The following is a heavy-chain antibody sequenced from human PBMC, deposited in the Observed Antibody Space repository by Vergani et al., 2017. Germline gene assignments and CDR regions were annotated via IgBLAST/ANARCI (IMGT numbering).Heavy chain of an antibody. CDR2: ISSSSSYI. J-gene: IGHJ4*02. Sequence: VQLVESGGGLVKPGGSLRLSCAASGFTFSSDSMNGVRQAPGKGLEWVSSISSSSSYIYYEDSVKSRFTISSDNAKNSLYLQMNSLRAEDTAVYYCARVAGGNEGVDFWGQGTLVTVSS. CDR1: GFTFSSDS. CDR3: ARVAGGNEGVDF. V-gene: IGHV3-21*04. D-gene: IGHD6-19*01.